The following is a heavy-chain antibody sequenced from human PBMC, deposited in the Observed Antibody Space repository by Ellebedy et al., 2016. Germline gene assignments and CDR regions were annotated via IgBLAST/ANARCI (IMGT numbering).Heavy chain of an antibody. Sequence: GGSLRLXXAASGFTFSSYGMHWVRQAPGKGLEWVAVISYDGSNKYYADSVKGRFTISRDNSKNTLYLQMNSLRAEDTAVYYCAKGGALYSGSYSVDYWGQGTLVTVSS. CDR3: AKGGALYSGSYSVDY. D-gene: IGHD1-26*01. V-gene: IGHV3-30*18. CDR1: GFTFSSYG. CDR2: ISYDGSNK. J-gene: IGHJ4*02.